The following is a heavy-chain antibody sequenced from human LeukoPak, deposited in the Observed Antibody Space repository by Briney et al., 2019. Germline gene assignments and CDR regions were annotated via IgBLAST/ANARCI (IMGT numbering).Heavy chain of an antibody. D-gene: IGHD2-2*01. Sequence: GGSLRLSCAASGFTFSSYSMNWVRQAPGKGLEWVSSINSSSSYIYYADSVKGRFTISRDNAKNSLYLQMNSLRAEDTAVYYCARGVRDCSSTSLDYYYYGMDVWGQGTTVTVSS. J-gene: IGHJ6*02. CDR3: ARGVRDCSSTSLDYYYYGMDV. CDR1: GFTFSSYS. V-gene: IGHV3-21*01. CDR2: INSSSSYI.